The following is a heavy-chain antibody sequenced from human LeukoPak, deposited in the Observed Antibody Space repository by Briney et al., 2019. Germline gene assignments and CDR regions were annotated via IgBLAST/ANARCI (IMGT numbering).Heavy chain of an antibody. CDR1: GYTFTSYG. D-gene: IGHD3-22*01. CDR2: ISAYNGNT. V-gene: IGHV1-18*01. CDR3: ARGTYYYDSSGYYQWYFDY. Sequence: ASVKVSCKASGYTFTSYGISWVRQAPGQGLEWMGWISAYNGNTNYAQKLQGRVTMTTDTSTSTAYMELRSLRSEDTAVYYCARGTYYYDSSGYYQWYFDYWGQGTLVTVSS. J-gene: IGHJ4*02.